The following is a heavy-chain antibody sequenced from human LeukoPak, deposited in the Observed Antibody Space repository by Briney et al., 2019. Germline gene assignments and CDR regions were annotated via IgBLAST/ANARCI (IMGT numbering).Heavy chain of an antibody. CDR1: GFIFSRYS. CDR2: ISTSGSRK. J-gene: IGHJ2*01. Sequence: GGSLRLSCAVSGFIFSRYSMTWVRQAPGKGLEWVSYISTSGSRKYYADSVEGRFTISRDNDKNSLYLHMNSLRAEDTAVYYCARDRVWRYFDLWGRGTLVTVSS. D-gene: IGHD2-21*01. V-gene: IGHV3-48*01. CDR3: ARDRVWRYFDL.